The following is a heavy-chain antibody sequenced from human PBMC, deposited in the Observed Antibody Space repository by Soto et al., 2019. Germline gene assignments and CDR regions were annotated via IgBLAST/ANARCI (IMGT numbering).Heavy chain of an antibody. V-gene: IGHV1-2*04. Sequence: ASVKVSCKASGYTFTGYYMHWVRQAHGQGLEWMGWINPNSGGTNYAQKFQGWVTMTRDTSISTAYMELSRLRSDDTAVYYCARVELTAAYYGMDVWGKGTTVTVSS. D-gene: IGHD6-13*01. CDR1: GYTFTGYY. J-gene: IGHJ6*04. CDR2: INPNSGGT. CDR3: ARVELTAAYYGMDV.